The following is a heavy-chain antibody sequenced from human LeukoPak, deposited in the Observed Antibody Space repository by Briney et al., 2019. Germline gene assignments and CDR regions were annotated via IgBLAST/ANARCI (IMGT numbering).Heavy chain of an antibody. CDR3: ARWGSHYDSSGPSDY. CDR2: INPSGGST. Sequence: ASVKVSCKASGYTFTSYYMHWVRQAPGQGLEWMGIINPSGGSTSYAQKFQGRVTMTRDTSTSTVYMELGSLRSEDTAVYYCARWGSHYDSSGPSDYWGQGTLVTVSS. D-gene: IGHD3-22*01. CDR1: GYTFTSYY. J-gene: IGHJ4*02. V-gene: IGHV1-46*01.